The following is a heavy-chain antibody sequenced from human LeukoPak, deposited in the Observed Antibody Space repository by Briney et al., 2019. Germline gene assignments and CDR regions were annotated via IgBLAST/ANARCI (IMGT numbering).Heavy chain of an antibody. V-gene: IGHV3-23*01. CDR2: ISGSGGST. Sequence: PGGSLRLSCAASGFTFSSYVMSWVRQAPGKGLEWVSAISGSGGSTYYADSVKGRFTISRDNSKNTLYLQMNSLGAEDTAVYYCARGVGSGWSPFDYWGQGTLVTDSS. CDR1: GFTFSSYV. D-gene: IGHD6-19*01. CDR3: ARGVGSGWSPFDY. J-gene: IGHJ4*02.